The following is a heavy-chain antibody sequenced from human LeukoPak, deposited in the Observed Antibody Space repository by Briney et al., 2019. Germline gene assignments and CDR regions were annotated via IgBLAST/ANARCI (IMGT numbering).Heavy chain of an antibody. J-gene: IGHJ4*02. CDR2: IYWDDAM. CDR3: AHSQRGYNYLSLFDY. V-gene: IGHV2-5*02. Sequence: ESALTLVKPTQTLTLTCTFSGFSLSASGVGLGWIRQPPGKALGWLAPIYWDDAMRYSPSLKSRLTITKDTSKNQVVLTMTNMDPVDTATYYCAHSQRGYNYLSLFDYWGQGTLVTVSS. D-gene: IGHD5-18*01. CDR1: GFSLSASGVG.